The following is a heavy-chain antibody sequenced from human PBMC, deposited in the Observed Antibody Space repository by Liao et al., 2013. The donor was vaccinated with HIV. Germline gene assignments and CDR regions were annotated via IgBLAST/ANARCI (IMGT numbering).Heavy chain of an antibody. Sequence: VQLQQSGPGVVKPSETLSLTCSVSGGSVTTDTYFWGWVRQPPGKGLEFIGSMFYSGRTDYNPSLRSRVALSVDTSKNQFSLQVFSMTAADTAVYYCAREVHLGWGDRYYFDYWGQGMLVTVSS. CDR1: GGSVTTDTYF. J-gene: IGHJ4*02. V-gene: IGHV4-39*02. D-gene: IGHD2-21*01. CDR2: MFYSGRT. CDR3: AREVHLGWGDRYYFDY.